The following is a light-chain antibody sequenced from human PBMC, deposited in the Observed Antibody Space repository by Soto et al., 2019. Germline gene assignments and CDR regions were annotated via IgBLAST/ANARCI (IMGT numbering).Light chain of an antibody. CDR3: SSYTISSTYV. V-gene: IGLV2-18*02. CDR2: DVN. J-gene: IGLJ1*01. CDR1: SSGVGSYNR. Sequence: QSVLTQPPPLSGAPGQSVALSCPGTSSGVGSYNRVSWYQQPPGTAPKLMIYDVNNRPSGVPDRFSGSKSGNTASLTISGLQAEDEADYYCSSYTISSTYVFGTGTKVTVL.